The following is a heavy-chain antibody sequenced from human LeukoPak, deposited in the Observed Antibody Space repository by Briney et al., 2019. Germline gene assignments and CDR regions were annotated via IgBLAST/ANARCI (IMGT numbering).Heavy chain of an antibody. CDR2: ITCDGSNK. CDR3: ARDRAMVHFDY. CDR1: GFTFSSYA. Sequence: GGSLRLSCTASGFTFSSYAMHWVRQAPGKGLEWVAVITCDGSNKYYADSVKGRFTISRDNSKNTLYLQMSSLRAEDTDVYYCARDRAMVHFDYWGQGTLVSVSS. V-gene: IGHV3-30*04. J-gene: IGHJ4*02. D-gene: IGHD5-18*01.